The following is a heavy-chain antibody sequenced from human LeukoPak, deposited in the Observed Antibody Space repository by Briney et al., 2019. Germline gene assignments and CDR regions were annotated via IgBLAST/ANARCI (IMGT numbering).Heavy chain of an antibody. CDR1: GYTFTSYA. Sequence: ASVKVSCKASGYTFTSYAMHWVRQAPGQRLEWMGWINAGNGNTKYSQKFQGRVTITRDTSASTAYMELSSLRSEDTAVYYCAGFREKYCTNGVCYGQFYGFDYWGQGTLVTVSS. D-gene: IGHD2-8*01. CDR3: AGFREKYCTNGVCYGQFYGFDY. V-gene: IGHV1-3*01. CDR2: INAGNGNT. J-gene: IGHJ4*02.